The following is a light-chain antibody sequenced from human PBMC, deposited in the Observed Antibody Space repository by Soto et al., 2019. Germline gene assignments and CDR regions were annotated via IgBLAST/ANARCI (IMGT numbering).Light chain of an antibody. J-gene: IGLJ2*01. V-gene: IGLV2-14*01. CDR2: EVS. CDR1: SSDVGAYDY. CDR3: RSYTSSSHVV. Sequence: QSALTQPASVSGSPGQSITISCTGTSSDVGAYDYVSWYQQHPGKDPKLMIYEVSNRPSGVSNRFSGSKSGNTASLTIAWVQAEDEADYYCRSYTSSSHVVFGGGTKLTVL.